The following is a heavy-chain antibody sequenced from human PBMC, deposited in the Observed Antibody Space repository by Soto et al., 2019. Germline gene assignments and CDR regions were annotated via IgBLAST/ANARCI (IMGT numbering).Heavy chain of an antibody. D-gene: IGHD3-9*01. CDR2: IIPVFGTA. V-gene: IGHV1-69*13. Sequence: ASVKVSCKASGGTFSSYAISWVRQAPGQGLECMGGIIPVFGTANYAQKFQGRVTITADESTSTAYMELSSLRSEDTAVYYCARGGLTANWFDPWGQGTLATVSS. CDR1: GGTFSSYA. CDR3: ARGGLTANWFDP. J-gene: IGHJ5*02.